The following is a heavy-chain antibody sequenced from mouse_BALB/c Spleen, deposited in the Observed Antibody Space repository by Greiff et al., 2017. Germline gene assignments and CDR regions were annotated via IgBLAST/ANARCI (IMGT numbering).Heavy chain of an antibody. CDR1: GYTFSSYW. J-gene: IGHJ2*01. D-gene: IGHD2-14*01. Sequence: QVQLQQSGAELMKPGASVKISCKATGYTFSSYWIEWVKQRPGHGLEWIGEILPGSGSTNYNEKFKGKATFTADTSSNTAYMQLSSLTSEDSAVYYCARRGNRYYFDYWGQGTTLTVSS. CDR3: ARRGNRYYFDY. V-gene: IGHV1-9*01. CDR2: ILPGSGST.